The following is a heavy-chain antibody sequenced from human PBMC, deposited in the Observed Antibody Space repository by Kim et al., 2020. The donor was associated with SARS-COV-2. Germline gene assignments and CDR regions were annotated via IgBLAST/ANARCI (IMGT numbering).Heavy chain of an antibody. D-gene: IGHD6-19*01. CDR2: INHSGST. J-gene: IGHJ4*02. Sequence: SETLSLTCAVYGGSFSGYYWSWIRQPPGKGLEWIGEINHSGSTNYNPSLKSRVTISVDTSKNQFSLKLSFVTAADTAVYYCARGRFKQWLVLGYYFDYWGQGTLVTVSS. CDR3: ARGRFKQWLVLGYYFDY. V-gene: IGHV4-34*01. CDR1: GGSFSGYY.